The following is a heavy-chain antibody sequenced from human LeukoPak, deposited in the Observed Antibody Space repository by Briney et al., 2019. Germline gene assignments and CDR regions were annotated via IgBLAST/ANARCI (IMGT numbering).Heavy chain of an antibody. CDR2: ISYDGSKQ. Sequence: AGGSLRLSCAASGFTFTNHGLHWVRQAPGKGLEWVTFISYDGSKQYYADSVKGQFTISRDNSKDRLYLQMNSLRPEDTAMYYCARVRGGRSWYYYGMDVWGRGTTVTVSS. CDR3: ARVRGGRSWYYYGMDV. V-gene: IGHV3-30*13. CDR1: GFTFTNHG. D-gene: IGHD3-16*01. J-gene: IGHJ6*02.